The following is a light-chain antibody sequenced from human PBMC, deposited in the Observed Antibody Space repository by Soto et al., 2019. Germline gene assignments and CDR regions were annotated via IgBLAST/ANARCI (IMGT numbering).Light chain of an antibody. CDR1: QSIRSY. J-gene: IGKJ2*01. Sequence: QMTQSPPSLSASPGDTITITCRTSQSIRSYLNWYQEKSGTAPRLLIYAASTLQDGVPSRFTGSGSGTDFTLTISSLRPXDVATYFCXQTFRSPYTFGQGTKLEI. CDR3: XQTFRSPYT. V-gene: IGKV1-39*01. CDR2: AAS.